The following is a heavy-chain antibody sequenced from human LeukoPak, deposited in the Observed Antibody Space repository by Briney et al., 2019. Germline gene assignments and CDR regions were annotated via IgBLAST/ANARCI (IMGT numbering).Heavy chain of an antibody. CDR3: ARGYSSGWYLPWTVPYYGMDV. CDR1: GYTFTCYY. V-gene: IGHV1-2*02. Sequence: ASVKVSCKASGYTFTCYYMHWVRQAPGQGLEWMGWINPNSGGTNYAQKIQGRVTMTRDTSISTAYMELSRLRSDDTAVYYCARGYSSGWYLPWTVPYYGMDVWGQGTTVTVSS. CDR2: INPNSGGT. J-gene: IGHJ6*02. D-gene: IGHD6-19*01.